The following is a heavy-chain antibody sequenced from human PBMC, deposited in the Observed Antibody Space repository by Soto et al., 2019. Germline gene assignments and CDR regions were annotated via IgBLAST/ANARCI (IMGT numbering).Heavy chain of an antibody. D-gene: IGHD6-6*01. Sequence: QVQLVESGGGVVQPGRSLRLSCAVSGFIFKNYALNWVRQAPGKGLEWVASITRDGYNKYYADSVKGRFAISRDNSKNTLSLQMTALRVEDSSVYHCTKSSGGSSSVGMDYWGPGTLVTVSS. CDR2: ITRDGYNK. V-gene: IGHV3-30*09. CDR1: GFIFKNYA. CDR3: TKSSGGSSSVGMDY. J-gene: IGHJ4*02.